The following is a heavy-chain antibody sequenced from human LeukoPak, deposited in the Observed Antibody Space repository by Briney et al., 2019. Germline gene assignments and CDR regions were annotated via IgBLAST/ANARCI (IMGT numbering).Heavy chain of an antibody. D-gene: IGHD3-10*01. V-gene: IGHV3-23*01. CDR3: AKVKTYYYGSGSYSKTH. Sequence: GGSLRLSCAASGFTFSSYAMSWVRQAPGEGLEWVSAISGSGGSTYYADSVKGRFTISRDNPKDTLYLQMNSLRAEDTAVYYCAKVKTYYYGSGSYSKTHGGQGTLVTVSS. J-gene: IGHJ4*02. CDR1: GFTFSSYA. CDR2: ISGSGGST.